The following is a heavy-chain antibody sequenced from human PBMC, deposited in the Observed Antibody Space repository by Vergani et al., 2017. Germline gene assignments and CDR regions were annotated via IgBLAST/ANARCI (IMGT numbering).Heavy chain of an antibody. CDR3: AADLGYCSGGSCDEGAFDI. V-gene: IGHV1-46*01. CDR2: INPSGGRT. CDR1: GYTFTSYY. Sequence: QVQLVQSGAEVKKPGASVKVSCKASGYTFTSYYMHWVRQAPGQGLEWMGIINPSGGRTSYAQKFPGRVTMTRDTSPSTVYMELSSLRSEDTAVYYCAADLGYCSGGSCDEGAFDIWGQGTMVTVSS. D-gene: IGHD2-15*01. J-gene: IGHJ3*02.